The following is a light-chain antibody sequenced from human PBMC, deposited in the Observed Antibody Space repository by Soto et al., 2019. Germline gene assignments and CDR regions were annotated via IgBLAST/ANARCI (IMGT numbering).Light chain of an antibody. V-gene: IGLV2-14*01. J-gene: IGLJ2*01. Sequence: QLVLTQPASVSGSPGQSITISCSGTSSDVGGYDYVSWYQQHPGKAPKLMIYEVNNRPSGVSNRFSGSKSGNTASLTISGLQAEDEADYYCSSYTTSSTPWIFGGGTKLTVL. CDR2: EVN. CDR3: SSYTTSSTPWI. CDR1: SSDVGGYDY.